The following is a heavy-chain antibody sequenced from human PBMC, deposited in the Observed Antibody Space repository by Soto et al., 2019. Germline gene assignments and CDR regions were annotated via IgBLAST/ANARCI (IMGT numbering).Heavy chain of an antibody. J-gene: IGHJ6*02. CDR2: IYHSGST. CDR3: ARDARITIFGGVITSGYYYYGMDV. Sequence: PSETLSLTCAVSGGSISSSNWWSWVRQPPGKGLEWIGEIYHSGSTNYNPSLKSRVTISVDKSKNQFSLKLSSVTAADTAVYYCARDARITIFGGVITSGYYYYGMDVWGQGTTVTVSS. V-gene: IGHV4-4*02. D-gene: IGHD3-3*01. CDR1: GGSISSSNW.